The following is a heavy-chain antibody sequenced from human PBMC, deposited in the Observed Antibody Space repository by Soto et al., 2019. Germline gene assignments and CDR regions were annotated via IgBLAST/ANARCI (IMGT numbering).Heavy chain of an antibody. CDR3: ASDPGGAYTRLYYSSYGMDV. CDR2: IYSGGST. V-gene: IGHV3-66*01. D-gene: IGHD4-17*01. Sequence: PGGSLRLSCAASGFTVSSNYMSWVRQAPGKGLEWGSVIYSGGSTYYADSVKGRFTISRDNSKNTLYLQMNSLRAEDTAVYYCASDPGGAYTRLYYSSYGMDVWGQGTTVTVSS. J-gene: IGHJ6*02. CDR1: GFTVSSNY.